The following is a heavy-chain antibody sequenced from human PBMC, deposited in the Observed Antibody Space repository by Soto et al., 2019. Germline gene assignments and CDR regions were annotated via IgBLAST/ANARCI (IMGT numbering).Heavy chain of an antibody. Sequence: PGGSLRLCCAASGFTFSSYSMNWVRQAPGKGLEWVSSISSSSSYIYYADSVKGRFTISRDNAKNSLYLQMNSLRAEDTAVYYCARVITGYYYYRMDVWGQGTTVTVSS. CDR1: GFTFSSYS. J-gene: IGHJ6*02. CDR2: ISSSSSYI. D-gene: IGHD3-10*01. CDR3: ARVITGYYYYRMDV. V-gene: IGHV3-21*01.